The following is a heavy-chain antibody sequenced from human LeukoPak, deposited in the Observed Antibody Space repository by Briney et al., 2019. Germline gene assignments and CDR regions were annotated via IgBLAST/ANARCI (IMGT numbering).Heavy chain of an antibody. CDR1: GFTFSSYS. V-gene: IGHV3-23*01. J-gene: IGHJ4*02. D-gene: IGHD2-15*01. Sequence: GGSLRLSCAASGFTFSSYSMNWVRQAPGKGLEWVSAISGSGGSTYYADSVKGRFTISRDNSKNTLYLQMNSLRAEDTAVYYCAKLPIVVVVAANFGFDYWGQGTLVTVSS. CDR2: ISGSGGST. CDR3: AKLPIVVVVAANFGFDY.